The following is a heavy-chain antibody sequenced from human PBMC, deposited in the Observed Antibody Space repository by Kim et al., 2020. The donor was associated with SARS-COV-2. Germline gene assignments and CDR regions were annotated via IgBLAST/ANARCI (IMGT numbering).Heavy chain of an antibody. J-gene: IGHJ4*02. V-gene: IGHV3-11*01. D-gene: IGHD6-13*01. CDR3: ARVGSTVAAGSIDY. Sequence: AATVKGRCATARENAKNPMYLQMNSLGAEDTAVYYCARVGSTVAAGSIDYWGQGTLVTVSS.